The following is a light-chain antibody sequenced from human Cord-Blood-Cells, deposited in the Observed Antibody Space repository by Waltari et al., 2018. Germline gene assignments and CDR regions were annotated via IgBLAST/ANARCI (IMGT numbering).Light chain of an antibody. Sequence: DIVMTQSPHPLAVYLGDGSPLNRQPSQSVLYSSNNKNYLAWYQQKPGQPPKLLIYWASTRESGVPDRFSGSGSGTDFTLTISSLQAEDVAVYYCQQYYSTPYTFGQGTKLEIK. CDR2: WAS. J-gene: IGKJ2*01. CDR3: QQYYSTPYT. CDR1: QSVLYSSNNKNY. V-gene: IGKV4-1*01.